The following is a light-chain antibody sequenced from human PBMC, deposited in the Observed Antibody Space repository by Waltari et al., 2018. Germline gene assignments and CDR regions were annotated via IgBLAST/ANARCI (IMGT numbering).Light chain of an antibody. CDR3: QQYYSTPYT. V-gene: IGKV4-1*01. J-gene: IGKJ2*01. Sequence: DIVMTQSPDSLAVSLGERATINCKFSQSVLSSSNNKNYLAWYPQKPGQPPQLLIYWASTREAGVPDRFSGSGSGTDFTLPISSLQAEDVAVYYCQQYYSTPYTFGQGTKLEIK. CDR2: WAS. CDR1: QSVLSSSNNKNY.